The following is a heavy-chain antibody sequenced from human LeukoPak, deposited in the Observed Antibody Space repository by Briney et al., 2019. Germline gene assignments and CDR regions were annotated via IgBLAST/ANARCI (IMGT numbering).Heavy chain of an antibody. V-gene: IGHV3-7*01. CDR2: MSPTGSQK. Sequence: PGGSLRLSCADSQFTFNGSWMDWVRPAPGKGLEWVTNMSPTGSQKRYVDSARGRFTTSKDNPGASLYLDMHSLRAEDTAIYYCAIWTSGNYWGQGTLVTVSS. J-gene: IGHJ4*02. CDR1: QFTFNGSW. CDR3: AIWTSGNY. D-gene: IGHD1-1*01.